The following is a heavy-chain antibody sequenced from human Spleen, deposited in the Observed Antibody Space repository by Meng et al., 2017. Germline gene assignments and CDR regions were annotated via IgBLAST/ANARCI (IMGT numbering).Heavy chain of an antibody. J-gene: IGHJ6*02. V-gene: IGHV3-48*03. Sequence: GESLKISCAAYGFTFNNFEMNWVRQAPGKGLEWVSYISSRGGTIDYADSVKGRFTISRDNAKNSLYLQMNSLRADDTAVYYCARSKDPSRNYYYYGMDVWGQGTTVTVSS. CDR2: ISSRGGTI. CDR3: ARSKDPSRNYYYYGMDV. D-gene: IGHD5-24*01. CDR1: GFTFNNFE.